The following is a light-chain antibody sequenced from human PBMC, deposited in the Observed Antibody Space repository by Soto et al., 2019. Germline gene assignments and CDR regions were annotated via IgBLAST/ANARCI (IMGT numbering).Light chain of an antibody. CDR2: GAS. CDR1: QSVSSSY. Sequence: EIVLTQSPGTLSLSPGERAALSCRASQSVSSSYLAWYQQKPGQAPGLLILGASSRATGIPDRFSGSGSGTDFTLTISRLEPEDFAVYYCQQYGTSPGTFGQGTKLEIK. J-gene: IGKJ2*01. V-gene: IGKV3-20*01. CDR3: QQYGTSPGT.